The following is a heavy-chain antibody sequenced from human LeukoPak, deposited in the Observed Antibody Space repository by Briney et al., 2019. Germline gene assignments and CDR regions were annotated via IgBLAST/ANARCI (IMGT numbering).Heavy chain of an antibody. CDR3: ARGPLTGVWGSFRLDY. CDR1: GYTFTSYY. V-gene: IGHV1-46*01. Sequence: ASVKVSCKASGYTFTSYYMHWVRQAPGQGLEWMGIINPSGGSTSYAQKFQGRVTMTRDTSTSTVYMELSSLRSEDTAVYYCARGPLTGVWGSFRLDYWGQGTLVTVSS. D-gene: IGHD3-16*01. CDR2: INPSGGST. J-gene: IGHJ4*02.